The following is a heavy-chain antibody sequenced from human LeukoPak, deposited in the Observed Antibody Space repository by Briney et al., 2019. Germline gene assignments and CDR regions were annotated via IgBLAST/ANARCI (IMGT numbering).Heavy chain of an antibody. CDR1: GFTFNNCV. D-gene: IGHD4-17*01. Sequence: PGGSLRLSCAASGFTFNNCVGTWVRQAPGKGLEWVSTINTGDGSTFYADSVKGRFTIFRDNSKNTLYLQINSLRAEDTAVYYCAKRSSTTVTIGYWGQGTLVTVSS. CDR3: AKRSSTTVTIGY. CDR2: INTGDGST. V-gene: IGHV3-23*01. J-gene: IGHJ4*02.